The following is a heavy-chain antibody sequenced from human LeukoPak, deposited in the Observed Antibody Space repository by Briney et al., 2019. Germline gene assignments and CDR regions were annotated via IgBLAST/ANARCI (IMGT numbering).Heavy chain of an antibody. D-gene: IGHD2-15*01. V-gene: IGHV3-64*01. J-gene: IGHJ3*02. CDR1: GFTFSSYA. Sequence: PGGSLRLSCAASGFTFSSYAMHWVRQAPGKGLEYVSAISSNGGSTYYANSVKGRFSISRDNSKNTLYLQMGSLRAEDMAVYYCATSYCSGGSCYGNRNDAFDIWGQGTMVTVSS. CDR2: ISSNGGST. CDR3: ATSYCSGGSCYGNRNDAFDI.